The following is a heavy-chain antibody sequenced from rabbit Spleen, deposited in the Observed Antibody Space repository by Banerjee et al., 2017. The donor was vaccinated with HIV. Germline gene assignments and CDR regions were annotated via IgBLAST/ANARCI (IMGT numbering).Heavy chain of an antibody. V-gene: IGHV1S45*01. CDR1: GFTFSSYYW. Sequence: QEQLKESGGGLVQPGGSLKLSCKASGFTFSSYYWICWVRQAPGKGPEWIACIDSGSSGFTYFASWAKGRFTISKTSSTTVTLQMTSLTAADTATYFCARDYAAGGGYMDWDLWGPGTLVTVS. CDR3: ARDYAAGGGYMDWDL. CDR2: IDSGSSGFT. D-gene: IGHD8-1*01. J-gene: IGHJ4*01.